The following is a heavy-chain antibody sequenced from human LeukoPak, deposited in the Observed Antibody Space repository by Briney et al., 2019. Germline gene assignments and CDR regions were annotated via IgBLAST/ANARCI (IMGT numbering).Heavy chain of an antibody. J-gene: IGHJ4*02. V-gene: IGHV1-2*02. D-gene: IGHD4-17*01. CDR3: ARPTHRLTVTTPIDY. CDR2: INPYTGAT. CDR1: GYTFTGFY. Sequence: ASVKVSCKPSGYTFTGFYIHWVRQAPGQGLEWMGWINPYTGATKYSQNFSDRVTMTRDTSISTAYMELSSLKSDDTAVYYCARPTHRLTVTTPIDYWGQGTLVTVPS.